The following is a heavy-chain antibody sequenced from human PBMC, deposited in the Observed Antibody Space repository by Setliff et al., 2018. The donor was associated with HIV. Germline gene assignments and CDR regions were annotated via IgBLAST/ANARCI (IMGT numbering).Heavy chain of an antibody. J-gene: IGHJ4*02. Sequence: ASVKVSCKASGYTFTSYAMHWVRQAPGQRLEWMGWIHAGNGYTKYSQKFQGRVTFTRDTSASAAYMDLSSLRSEDTAVYYCAREFPGGTKGFDYWGQGTLVTVSS. CDR3: AREFPGGTKGFDY. CDR2: IHAGNGYT. CDR1: GYTFTSYA. D-gene: IGHD1-1*01. V-gene: IGHV1-3*01.